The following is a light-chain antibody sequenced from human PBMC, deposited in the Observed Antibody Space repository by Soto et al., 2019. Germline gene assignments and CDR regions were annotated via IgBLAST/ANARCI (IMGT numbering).Light chain of an antibody. CDR1: QGIISY. Sequence: DIQLTHSPSFLSASVVDRVTITCRASQGIISYLAWYQQTPGKAPKLLIYASSILQSGVPSRFSGSGSGTEFTLTIIRLQPEDFVTYYWQQVNTFPVTYGQGTRLAI. V-gene: IGKV1-9*01. CDR2: ASS. J-gene: IGKJ5*01. CDR3: QQVNTFPVT.